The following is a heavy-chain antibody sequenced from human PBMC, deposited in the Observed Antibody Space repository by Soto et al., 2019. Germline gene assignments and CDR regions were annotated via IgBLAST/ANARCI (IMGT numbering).Heavy chain of an antibody. CDR2: THYRSKWYN. CDR3: ARAEATQAGRYLQH. CDR1: GDSVSSISAA. Sequence: SQTLSLTCAISGDSVSSISAAWNWIRQSPSRGLEWLGRTHYRSKWYNDYAVSVKSRITISPDTSKNQFSLQLNSVTPEDTAVYYCARAEATQAGRYLQHWGQGTLVTVSS. J-gene: IGHJ1*01. V-gene: IGHV6-1*01. D-gene: IGHD5-12*01.